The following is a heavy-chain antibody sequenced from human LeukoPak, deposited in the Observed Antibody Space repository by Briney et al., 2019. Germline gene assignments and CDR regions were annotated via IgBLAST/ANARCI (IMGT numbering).Heavy chain of an antibody. CDR2: INQDGSET. D-gene: IGHD3-10*01. CDR3: ASSMWFGMRKIDY. J-gene: IGHJ4*02. V-gene: IGHV3-7*03. CDR1: GFTFSRYW. Sequence: GSLTLSCAASGFTFSRYWMSWVRHAPGKGPDSVANINQDGSETHYVDSVKGRFTISRDNAKNSLYLQINSLRAEDTAMYYCASSMWFGMRKIDYWGQGTLVTVSS.